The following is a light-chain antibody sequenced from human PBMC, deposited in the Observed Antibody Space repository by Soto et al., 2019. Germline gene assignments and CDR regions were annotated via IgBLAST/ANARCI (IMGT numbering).Light chain of an antibody. CDR3: QQRSSWPFT. V-gene: IGKV3-11*01. Sequence: EIVLTQSPATLSLSPGERATLSCRASQSVSSYLAWYQQKPGQAPRLLIYDAFNRATGIPARFSGSGSGTDFTLTISSLEPEAFAVYYCQQRSSWPFTVGPGTKVDI. CDR2: DAF. J-gene: IGKJ3*01. CDR1: QSVSSY.